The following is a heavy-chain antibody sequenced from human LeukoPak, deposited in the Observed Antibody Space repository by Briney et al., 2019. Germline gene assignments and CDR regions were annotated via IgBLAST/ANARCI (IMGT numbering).Heavy chain of an antibody. J-gene: IGHJ4*02. CDR3: TRGLRCSSHGCYADY. CDR2: IYSTGGT. Sequence: SETLSLTCTVSGGSITDYYWSWIRQPVGEGLEWIGRIYSTGGTHYNPSFKNRVIMSVDTSRNQFSLKLTSVTAADTAVYYCTRGLRCSSHGCYADYWGQGTLVTVSS. CDR1: GGSITDYY. V-gene: IGHV4-4*07. D-gene: IGHD2-2*01.